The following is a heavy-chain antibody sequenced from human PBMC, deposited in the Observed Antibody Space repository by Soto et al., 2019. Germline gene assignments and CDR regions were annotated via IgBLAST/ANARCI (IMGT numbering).Heavy chain of an antibody. J-gene: IGHJ4*02. V-gene: IGHV4-31*02. Sequence: GGNYWSCIRQHPGRGLEWIGYISYTGSTYYNPSLKSRVTMSVDTSRNQFSPNLSSVTAADTAVYYCARGLTIFGVVTGFDYWGQGTLVTVSS. CDR1: GGNY. D-gene: IGHD3-3*01. CDR2: ISYTGST. CDR3: ARGLTIFGVVTGFDY.